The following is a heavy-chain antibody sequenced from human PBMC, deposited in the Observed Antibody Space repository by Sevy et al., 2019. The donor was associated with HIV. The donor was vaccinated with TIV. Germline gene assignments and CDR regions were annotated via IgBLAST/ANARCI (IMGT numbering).Heavy chain of an antibody. V-gene: IGHV1-18*01. CDR1: GYTFITYG. D-gene: IGHD3-22*01. CDR2: ISPYNGNT. CDR3: ARDWVSGDVLSGYYPYFDY. Sequence: ASVKVSCKASGYTFITYGISWERQAPGRGLEWMGWISPYNGNTKSVQSLQGRVTMTTDTSTSTAYMELRSLRTDDTAVYYCARDWVSGDVLSGYYPYFDYWGQGTLVTVSS. J-gene: IGHJ4*02.